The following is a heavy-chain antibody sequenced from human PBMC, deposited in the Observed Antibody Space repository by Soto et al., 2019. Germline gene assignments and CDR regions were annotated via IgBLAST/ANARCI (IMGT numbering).Heavy chain of an antibody. V-gene: IGHV4-61*08. CDR1: GGSISSGGYY. D-gene: IGHD6-13*01. Sequence: SETLSLTCTVSGGSISSGGYYWSWIRQHPGKGLEWIGYIDYSGSTNYNPSLKSRVTISVDTSKNQFSLRLSSVTAADTAVYHCARDRGAAAGNAWFDPWGQGTLVTVSS. CDR2: IDYSGST. CDR3: ARDRGAAAGNAWFDP. J-gene: IGHJ5*02.